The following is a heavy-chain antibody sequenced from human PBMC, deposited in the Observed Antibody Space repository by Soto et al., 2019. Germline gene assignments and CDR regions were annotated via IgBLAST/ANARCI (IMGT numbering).Heavy chain of an antibody. D-gene: IGHD5-12*01. Sequence: PSETLSLTCAVYGGSFSGYYWSWIRQPPGKGLEWIGEINHSGSTNYNPSLKSRVTISVDTSKNQFSLKLSSVTAADTAVYYCARVGATTILWFDPWGQGTLLTVSS. V-gene: IGHV4-34*01. CDR1: GGSFSGYY. CDR2: INHSGST. J-gene: IGHJ5*02. CDR3: ARVGATTILWFDP.